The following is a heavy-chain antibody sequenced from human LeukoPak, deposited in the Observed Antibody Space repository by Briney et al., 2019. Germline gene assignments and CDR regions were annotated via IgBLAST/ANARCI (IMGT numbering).Heavy chain of an antibody. CDR2: IRSKDHGGTT. Sequence: GGSLRLSCTASGFTFGDYALSWFRQAPGKGLEWLSFIRSKDHGGTTEYAASVEGRFTISRDDSNSIAYLQMNSLIIEDTAVYFCTRDPHYYHGNPHDFWGQGTRITVSS. J-gene: IGHJ4*02. V-gene: IGHV3-49*03. CDR1: GFTFGDYA. D-gene: IGHD4-23*01. CDR3: TRDPHYYHGNPHDF.